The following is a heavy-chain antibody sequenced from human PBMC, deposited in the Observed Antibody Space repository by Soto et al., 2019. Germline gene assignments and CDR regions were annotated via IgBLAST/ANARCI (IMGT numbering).Heavy chain of an antibody. CDR3: AREKGGTTFYYYYAMDV. J-gene: IGHJ6*02. V-gene: IGHV3-30-3*01. D-gene: IGHD1-1*01. Sequence: QVQLVESGGGVVQPGRSLRLSCAASGFTFSSYAMHWVRQAPGKGLEWVAVISYDGSNKYYADSVKGRFTISRDNSKNTPDLQMNILRAEDTAVYYCAREKGGTTFYYYYAMDVWGQGTTVTVSS. CDR1: GFTFSSYA. CDR2: ISYDGSNK.